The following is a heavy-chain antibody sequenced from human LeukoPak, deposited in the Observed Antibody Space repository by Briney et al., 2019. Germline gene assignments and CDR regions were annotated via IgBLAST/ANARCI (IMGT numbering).Heavy chain of an antibody. CDR1: GFTFSSYE. D-gene: IGHD6-13*01. V-gene: IGHV3-48*03. CDR3: ARGMFSSSSSWDDAFDI. J-gene: IGHJ3*02. Sequence: QPGGSLRLSCAASGFTFSSYEMNWVRQAPGKGLEGVSYISSSGSTIYYADSVKGRFTISRDNAKNSLYLQMNSLRAEDTAVYYCARGMFSSSSSWDDAFDIWGQGTMVTVSS. CDR2: ISSSGSTI.